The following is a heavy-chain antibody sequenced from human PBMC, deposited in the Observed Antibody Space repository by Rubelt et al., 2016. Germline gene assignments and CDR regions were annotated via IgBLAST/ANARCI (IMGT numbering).Heavy chain of an antibody. D-gene: IGHD3-22*01. CDR2: INPNSGGT. Sequence: QVQLVQSGAEVKKPGASVKVSCKASGYTFTGYYMHWVRQAPGQGLEWMGWINPNSGGTNYAQKFQGRVTMTMATAISTAYMELSRLRSDDTAVYYCARFAIGGHSSGYLFDYWGQGTLVTVSS. V-gene: IGHV1-2*02. CDR1: GYTFTGYY. J-gene: IGHJ4*02. CDR3: ARFAIGGHSSGYLFDY.